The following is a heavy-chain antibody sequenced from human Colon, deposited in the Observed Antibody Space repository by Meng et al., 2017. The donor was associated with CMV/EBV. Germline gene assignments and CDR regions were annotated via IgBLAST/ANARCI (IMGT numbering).Heavy chain of an antibody. J-gene: IGHJ6*02. CDR3: AREGGGIAAVQRSDYYYGLDV. CDR1: GGSISRYY. V-gene: IGHV4-59*01. D-gene: IGHD6-13*01. Sequence: GSLRLSCAVSGGSISRYYWTWVRQPTGKGLEWIAYIYYSGATSYNPSFKSRGTISVDTSKNQFSLKLNSVTAADTAVYYCAREGGGIAAVQRSDYYYGLDVWGQGTTVTVSS. CDR2: IYYSGAT.